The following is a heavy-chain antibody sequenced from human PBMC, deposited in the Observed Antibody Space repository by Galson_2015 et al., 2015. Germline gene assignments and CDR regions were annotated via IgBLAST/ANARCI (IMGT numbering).Heavy chain of an antibody. CDR2: INAGNGNT. V-gene: IGHV1-18*04. CDR3: ARAYSSGWGRLLRTYYYYMDV. CDR1: GYTFTSYG. J-gene: IGHJ6*03. D-gene: IGHD6-19*01. Sequence: SVKVSCKASGYTFTSYGISWVRQAPGQGLEWMGWINAGNGNTKYSQKFQGKVTITRDTSASTAYMELSSLRSEDKAVYYWARAYSSGWGRLLRTYYYYMDVWGKGTTVTVSS.